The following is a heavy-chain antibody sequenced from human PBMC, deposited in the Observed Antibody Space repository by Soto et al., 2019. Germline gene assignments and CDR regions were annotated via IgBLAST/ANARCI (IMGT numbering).Heavy chain of an antibody. CDR1: GGSISSSSYY. CDR2: IYYSGST. Sequence: SETLSLTCTVSGGSISSSSYYWGWIRQPPGKGLEWIGSIYYSGSTYYNPSPKSRVTISVDTSKNQFSLKLSSVTAADTAVYYCASSLNWALDYWGQGTLVTVSS. CDR3: ASSLNWALDY. D-gene: IGHD7-27*01. V-gene: IGHV4-39*01. J-gene: IGHJ4*02.